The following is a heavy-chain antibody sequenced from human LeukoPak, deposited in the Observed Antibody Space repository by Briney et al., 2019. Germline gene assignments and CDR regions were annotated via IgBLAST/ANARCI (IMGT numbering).Heavy chain of an antibody. Sequence: PSETLSLTCTVSGYSISSGYYWGWIRQPPGKGLEWIGSIYHSGSTYYNPSLKSRVTISVDTSKNQFSLKLSSVTAADTAVYYCARVPARRVVTTPTYFDFWGQGTLVTVSS. V-gene: IGHV4-38-2*02. CDR1: GYSISSGYY. J-gene: IGHJ4*02. CDR3: ARVPARRVVTTPTYFDF. D-gene: IGHD2-21*02. CDR2: IYHSGST.